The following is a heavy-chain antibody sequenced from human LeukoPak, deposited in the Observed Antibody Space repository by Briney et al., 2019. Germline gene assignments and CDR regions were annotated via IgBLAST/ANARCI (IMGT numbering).Heavy chain of an antibody. Sequence: SGTLSLTCAVSGGSISSSNWWSWVRQPPGKGLEWIGEIYHSGSTNYNPSLKSRVTISVDKSKNQFSLKLSSVTAADTAVYYCARHVDTLFGYLDYWGQGALVTVSS. CDR2: IYHSGST. J-gene: IGHJ4*02. D-gene: IGHD5-18*01. CDR1: GGSISSSNW. CDR3: ARHVDTLFGYLDY. V-gene: IGHV4-4*02.